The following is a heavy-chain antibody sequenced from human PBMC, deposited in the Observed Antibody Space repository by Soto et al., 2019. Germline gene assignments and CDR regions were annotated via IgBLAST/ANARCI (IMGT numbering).Heavy chain of an antibody. CDR3: ARVWGRSSSSKDY. Sequence: QVQLQQWGAGLLKPSETLSLTCAVYGGPLSGYFWTWIRQPPGKGLEWIGEINHRGSITYNPSLMSRVTMSVDTSTNQFSLKLSSVTAADTAVYYCARVWGRSSSSKDYWGQGTLVTVSS. CDR1: GGPLSGYF. D-gene: IGHD6-6*01. CDR2: INHRGSI. J-gene: IGHJ4*02. V-gene: IGHV4-34*01.